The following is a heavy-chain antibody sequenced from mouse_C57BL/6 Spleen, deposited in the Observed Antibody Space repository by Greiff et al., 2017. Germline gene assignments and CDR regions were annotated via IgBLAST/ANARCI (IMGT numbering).Heavy chain of an antibody. Sequence: QVQLQQPGAELVMPGASVKLSCKASGYTFTSYWMHWVKQRPGQGLEWIGEIDPSDSYTNYNQKFKGKSTLTVDKSSSTAYMQLSSLTSEDSAVYYCARKGVDYRDYFDYWGQGTTLTVSS. D-gene: IGHD2-13*01. CDR1: GYTFTSYW. CDR2: IDPSDSYT. CDR3: ARKGVDYRDYFDY. V-gene: IGHV1-69*01. J-gene: IGHJ2*01.